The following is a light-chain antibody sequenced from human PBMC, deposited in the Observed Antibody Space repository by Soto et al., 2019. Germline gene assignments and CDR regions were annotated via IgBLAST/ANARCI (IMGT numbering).Light chain of an antibody. CDR3: QSYDSSLSVV. CDR1: SSNIGAGYD. Sequence: QSVLTQPPSVSGAPGQRVTISCTGSSSNIGAGYDVHWCQQLPGTAPKLLIYVNSNRPSGVPDRFSGSKSGTSASLAITGLQAEDEADYYCQSYDSSLSVVFGGGTKLTVL. J-gene: IGLJ2*01. V-gene: IGLV1-40*01. CDR2: VNS.